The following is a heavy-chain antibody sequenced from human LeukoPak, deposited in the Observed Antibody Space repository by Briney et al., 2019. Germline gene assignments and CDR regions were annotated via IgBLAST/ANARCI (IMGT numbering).Heavy chain of an antibody. CDR2: IYCSGST. D-gene: IGHD3-22*01. Sequence: SQTLSLTCTVSGGSISSGDYYWSWIRQPPGKGLEWIGYIYCSGSTYYNPSLKSRVTISVDTSKNQFSLKLSSVTAADTAVYYCARELISYGTYYYDSSGLNYWGQGTLVTVSS. CDR1: GGSISSGDYY. CDR3: ARELISYGTYYYDSSGLNY. J-gene: IGHJ4*02. V-gene: IGHV4-30-4*08.